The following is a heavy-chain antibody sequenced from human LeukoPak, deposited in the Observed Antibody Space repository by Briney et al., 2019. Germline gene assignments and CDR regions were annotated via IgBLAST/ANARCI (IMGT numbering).Heavy chain of an antibody. CDR1: GFTFSSYA. V-gene: IGHV3-23*01. J-gene: IGHJ1*01. Sequence: GGSLRLSCAASGFTFSSYAMSWVRQAPGKGLEWVSAISGSGGSPYYADSVKGRFTISRDNTTNTLYLRMNSLRAEGTAVYYCAKTHGGGATIKYFQHWGQGTLVTVSS. CDR2: ISGSGGSP. D-gene: IGHD5-12*01. CDR3: AKTHGGGATIKYFQH.